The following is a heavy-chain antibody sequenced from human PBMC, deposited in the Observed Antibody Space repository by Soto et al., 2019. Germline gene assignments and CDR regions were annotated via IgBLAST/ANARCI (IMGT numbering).Heavy chain of an antibody. D-gene: IGHD3-3*01. V-gene: IGHV4-39*01. CDR1: GGSISSSSYY. CDR3: ARQGFEYYDFWSGYYTPDDYYYYYMDV. Sequence: SETLSLTCTVSGGSISSSSYYWGWIRQPPGKGLEWIGSIYYSGGTYYNPSLKSRVTISVDTSKNQFSLKLSSVTAADTAVYYCARQGFEYYDFWSGYYTPDDYYYYYMDVWGKGTTVTVSS. CDR2: IYYSGGT. J-gene: IGHJ6*03.